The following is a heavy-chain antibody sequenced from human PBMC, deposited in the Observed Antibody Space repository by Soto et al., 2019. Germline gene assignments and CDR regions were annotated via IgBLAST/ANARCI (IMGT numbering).Heavy chain of an antibody. CDR2: IYYSGST. CDR1: GFSLSSSIYY. CDR3: ASRITKPAGFDY. D-gene: IGHD3-10*01. V-gene: IGHV4-39*01. Sequence: PSETLSLTCTVAGFSLSSSIYYLGWIRPPPGKGLEWIGSIYYSGSTYYNPSLKSRVTISVDTSKNQFSLKLSSVTAADTAVYYCASRITKPAGFDYWGQGTLVTVSS. J-gene: IGHJ4*02.